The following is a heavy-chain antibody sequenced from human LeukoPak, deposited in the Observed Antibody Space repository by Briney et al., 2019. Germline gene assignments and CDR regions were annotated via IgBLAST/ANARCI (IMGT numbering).Heavy chain of an antibody. V-gene: IGHV3-53*01. CDR3: ARGSRAAAGIVDY. J-gene: IGHJ4*02. CDR2: IYSGGST. Sequence: RGSLRLSCADSGFSPSRNYMSSVPGAPGEGGGRVSVIYSGGSTYYGDSVKGRYTISRDNSKNTRYLQMNSLRAEDTAVYYCARGSRAAAGIVDYWSQATLVTVSA. CDR1: GFSPSRNY. D-gene: IGHD6-13*01.